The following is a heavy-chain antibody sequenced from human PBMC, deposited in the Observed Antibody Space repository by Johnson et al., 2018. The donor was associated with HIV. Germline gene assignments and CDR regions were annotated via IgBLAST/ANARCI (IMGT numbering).Heavy chain of an antibody. CDR1: GFTFSTYA. J-gene: IGHJ3*02. CDR2: ISYDGSNK. D-gene: IGHD6-6*01. V-gene: IGHV3-30*04. CDR3: ARAEQLAGGAFDI. Sequence: QVQLVESGGGVVQPGRSLRLSCAASGFTFSTYAMHWVRQVPGKGLEWVALISYDGSNKYYADSVKGRFTISRDNSKNTLYLQMNSLRAEDTAVYYCARAEQLAGGAFDIWGQGTMVTVSS.